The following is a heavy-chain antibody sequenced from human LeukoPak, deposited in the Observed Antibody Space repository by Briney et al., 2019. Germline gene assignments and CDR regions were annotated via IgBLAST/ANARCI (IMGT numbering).Heavy chain of an antibody. CDR1: GFTFRNAS. V-gene: IGHV3-15*01. CDR2: IKSKTDGGTT. Sequence: GGSLRLSCAASGFTFRNASMSWVRQAPGKGLEWVGRIKSKTDGGTTDYAAPVKGRFTISRDDSKTTLYLQMNSLTTEDTAVYFCAHRDTTMVRVDYWGQGTLVTVTS. J-gene: IGHJ4*02. CDR3: AHRDTTMVRVDY. D-gene: IGHD5-18*01.